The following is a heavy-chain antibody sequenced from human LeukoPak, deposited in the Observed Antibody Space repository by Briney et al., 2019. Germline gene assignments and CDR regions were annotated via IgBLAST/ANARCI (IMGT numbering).Heavy chain of an antibody. Sequence: GESLKISCKGSGYSFTSYWIGWVRQMPGKGLEWMGIIYPGGSDTRYSPSFQGQVTISADKSISTAYLQWSSLKASDTAMYYCAREGYCSGGSCYPYYYYGMDVWGQGTTVTVSS. V-gene: IGHV5-51*01. J-gene: IGHJ6*02. CDR2: IYPGGSDT. D-gene: IGHD2-15*01. CDR1: GYSFTSYW. CDR3: AREGYCSGGSCYPYYYYGMDV.